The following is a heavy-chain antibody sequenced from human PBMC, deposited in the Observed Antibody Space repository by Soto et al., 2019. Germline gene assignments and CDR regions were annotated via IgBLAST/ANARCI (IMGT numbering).Heavy chain of an antibody. D-gene: IGHD2-2*01. CDR1: GFTFSYHA. CDR3: AKEEHQKFNWFDP. CDR2: ISGDGDGT. J-gene: IGHJ5*02. Sequence: VQLLESGGNLVQPGGSLRVSCAASGFTFSYHAMSWVRQAPGKGLEWVSAISGDGDGTYYADAVKGRFIISRHNTNNTLYLQMNRIRAEDTAVYYCAKEEHQKFNWFDPWGQGTLVSVS. V-gene: IGHV3-23*01.